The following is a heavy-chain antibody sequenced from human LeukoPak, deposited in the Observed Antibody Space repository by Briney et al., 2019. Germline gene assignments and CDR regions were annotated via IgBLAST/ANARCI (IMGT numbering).Heavy chain of an antibody. J-gene: IGHJ5*02. CDR1: GYTFTSYE. V-gene: IGHV1-8*03. Sequence: DSVKVSCKASGYTFTSYEINWVRQATGQGLECMGWMNPNRVNTGYAQTYQGRVTITRNTSISTAYLELSSLRSEDTAVYYCARGLAVFRVQGVIGWFDPWAREPWSPSPQ. CDR3: ARGLAVFRVQGVIGWFDP. CDR2: MNPNRVNT. D-gene: IGHD3-10*01.